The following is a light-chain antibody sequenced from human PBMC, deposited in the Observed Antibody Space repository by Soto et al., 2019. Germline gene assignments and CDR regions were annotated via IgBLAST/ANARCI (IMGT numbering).Light chain of an antibody. CDR1: SSNIGSNT. V-gene: IGLV1-44*01. CDR2: SNN. J-gene: IGLJ2*01. Sequence: QSVLTQPPSASGTPGQRVTISCSGSSSNIGSNTVNWYQQLPGTAPKLLIYSNNQRPSGVPDRCSGCKSGTSASLAISGLQSEDEAEYYCAAWDDSLNVVVSGGGTQLTVL. CDR3: AAWDDSLNVVV.